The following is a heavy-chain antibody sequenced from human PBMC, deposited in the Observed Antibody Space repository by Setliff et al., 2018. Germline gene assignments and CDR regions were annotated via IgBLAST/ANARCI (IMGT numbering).Heavy chain of an antibody. Sequence: GGSLRLSCAASGFTFSSYAMSWVRQAPGKGLEWVSAISGSAQTTYYADSVKGRFTISRDNSKNTVYLETNSLRAEDTAVYYCAKRGPYCSGGTCHYYFDYWGQGTLVTVSS. CDR1: GFTFSSYA. D-gene: IGHD2-15*01. J-gene: IGHJ4*02. CDR3: AKRGPYCSGGTCHYYFDY. CDR2: ISGSAQTT. V-gene: IGHV3-23*01.